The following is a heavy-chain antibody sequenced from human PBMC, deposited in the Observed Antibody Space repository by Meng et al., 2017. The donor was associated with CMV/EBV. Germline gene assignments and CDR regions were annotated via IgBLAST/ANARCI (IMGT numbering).Heavy chain of an antibody. CDR1: GGAFSGNY. CDR3: ARGVGGWFNP. D-gene: IGHD1-26*01. J-gene: IGHJ5*02. V-gene: IGHV4-34*01. CDR2: INHSGST. Sequence: QVQLHVGGAGRFTLTGALPLACALMGGAFSGNYWSWIPQPPGKGLEWIGEINHSGSTNYNPSLKSRVTISVDTSKNQFSLKLSSVTAADTAVYYCARGVGGWFNPWGQGTLVTVSS.